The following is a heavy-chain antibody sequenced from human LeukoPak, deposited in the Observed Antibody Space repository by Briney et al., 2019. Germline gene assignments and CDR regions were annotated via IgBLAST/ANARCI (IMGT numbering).Heavy chain of an antibody. CDR3: ARGSLEMGPGAFDI. V-gene: IGHV4-34*01. CDR1: GGSFSGYY. CDR2: INHSGST. J-gene: IGHJ3*02. Sequence: SETLSLTCAVYGGSFSGYYWSWIRQPPGKGLEWIGEINHSGSTNYNPSLKSRVTISVDTSKNQFSLKLSSVTAADTAVYYCARGSLEMGPGAFDIWGQGTMVTVSS. D-gene: IGHD5-24*01.